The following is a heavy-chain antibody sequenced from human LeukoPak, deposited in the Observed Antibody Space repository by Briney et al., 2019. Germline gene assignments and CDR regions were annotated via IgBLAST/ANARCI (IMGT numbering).Heavy chain of an antibody. CDR1: GFTFSNNA. V-gene: IGHV3-23*01. Sequence: GGSLRLSCAASGFTFSNNAMSWVRQAPGKGLEWVSATSTSGGGAYYADSVKGRFTISRDNSKSTLYLQMDSLRADDTAVYYCARYSGSYYYPPAWDLWGQGTLVTVSS. CDR3: ARYSGSYYYPPAWDL. J-gene: IGHJ4*02. CDR2: TSTSGGGA. D-gene: IGHD1-26*01.